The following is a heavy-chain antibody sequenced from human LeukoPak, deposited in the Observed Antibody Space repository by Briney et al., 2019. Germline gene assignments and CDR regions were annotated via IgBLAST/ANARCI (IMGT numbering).Heavy chain of an antibody. V-gene: IGHV2-5*01. CDR3: ARELLWFGKVPEPYMDV. D-gene: IGHD3-10*01. CDR2: IYWNDDK. CDR1: GFSLSTSGVG. J-gene: IGHJ6*03. Sequence: SGPTLVNPTPTLTLTCTFSGFSLSTSGVGVGWIRQPPGKALEWLALIYWNDDKRYSPSLKSRLTITKDTSKNQVVLTMTNMDPVDTATYYCARELLWFGKVPEPYMDVWGKGTTVTVSS.